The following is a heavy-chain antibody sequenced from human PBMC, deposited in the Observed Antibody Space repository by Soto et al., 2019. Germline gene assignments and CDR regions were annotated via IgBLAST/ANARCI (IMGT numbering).Heavy chain of an antibody. CDR2: IKSKTDGGTT. Sequence: GRSLSLPCAASGFTFSNASMSWVRQAPGKELEWVGRIKSKTDGGTTDYAAPVKGRFTISRDDSKNTLYLQMNSLKTENTAVYYCTTDLYSNCPHYYYYYYMDVWGKGTTVTISS. D-gene: IGHD4-4*01. CDR3: TTDLYSNCPHYYYYYYMDV. V-gene: IGHV3-15*01. CDR1: GFTFSNAS. J-gene: IGHJ6*03.